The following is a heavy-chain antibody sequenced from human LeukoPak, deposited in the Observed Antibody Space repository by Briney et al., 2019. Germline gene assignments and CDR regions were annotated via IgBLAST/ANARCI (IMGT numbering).Heavy chain of an antibody. Sequence: SGGSLRLSCAASGFTFSNYGMHWVRQAPGKGLEWVAVISYDGNNKYYADSVKGRFTISRDNSKNTLFLQMNSLRAEDSAVYYCAKEWAAIHFDYWGQGTLVTVSS. CDR1: GFTFSNYG. J-gene: IGHJ4*02. V-gene: IGHV3-30*18. CDR2: ISYDGNNK. D-gene: IGHD2-2*02. CDR3: AKEWAAIHFDY.